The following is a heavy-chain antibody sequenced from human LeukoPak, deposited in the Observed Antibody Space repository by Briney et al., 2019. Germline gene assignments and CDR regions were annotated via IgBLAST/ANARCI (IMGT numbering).Heavy chain of an antibody. V-gene: IGHV3-33*01. D-gene: IGHD4-17*01. Sequence: GGSLRLACAASGFTFSSDGMHWVRQAPGKGLEWVAVICYDGSNKYYADSVKGRFTISRDNSKNTLYLQMNSLRAADTAVYYCARDREVTTPYVYYYYYYGMDVWGQGTTVTVSS. CDR1: GFTFSSDG. CDR2: ICYDGSNK. J-gene: IGHJ6*02. CDR3: ARDREVTTPYVYYYYYYGMDV.